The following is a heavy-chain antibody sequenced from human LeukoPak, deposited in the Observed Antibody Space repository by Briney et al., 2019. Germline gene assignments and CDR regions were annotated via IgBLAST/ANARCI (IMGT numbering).Heavy chain of an antibody. CDR3: ARVGAVAGVDY. Sequence: SETLSLTCAVYGGSFSGYYWSWIRQPPGKELEWIGEINHSGSTNYNPSLKSRVTISVDTSKNQFSLKLSSVTAADTAVYYCARVGAVAGVDYWGQGTLVTVSS. CDR1: GGSFSGYY. J-gene: IGHJ4*02. V-gene: IGHV4-34*01. D-gene: IGHD6-19*01. CDR2: INHSGST.